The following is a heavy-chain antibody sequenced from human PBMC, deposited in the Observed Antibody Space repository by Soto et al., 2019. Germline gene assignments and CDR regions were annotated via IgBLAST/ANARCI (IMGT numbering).Heavy chain of an antibody. CDR3: ARAIAAAGVKWFDP. V-gene: IGHV4-30-4*01. CDR2: IYYSGST. D-gene: IGHD6-13*01. CDR1: GGSISSGDYY. Sequence: QVQLQESGPGLVKPSQTLSLTCTVSGGSISSGDYYWSWIRQPPGKGLEGIGYIYYSGSTYYNPSLKSQITISVDTSKNQFSLKLSSVTAAATAVYYCARAIAAAGVKWFDPWGQGTLVTVSS. J-gene: IGHJ5*02.